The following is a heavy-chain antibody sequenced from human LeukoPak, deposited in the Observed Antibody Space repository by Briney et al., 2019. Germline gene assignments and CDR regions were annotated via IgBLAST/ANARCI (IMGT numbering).Heavy chain of an antibody. J-gene: IGHJ4*02. CDR3: ARGLGQWSRSDYFDS. CDR1: SGSFNDYY. V-gene: IGHV4-34*01. Sequence: SETLSHTCAVYSGSFNDYYWSWIRQPPGKGLEWIGEINHDGSTNHNPSLKSRVTISVDTSKNQFSLRLSSIGAADTAVYYCARGLGQWSRSDYFDSWGQGTLVIVS. D-gene: IGHD2-15*01. CDR2: INHDGST.